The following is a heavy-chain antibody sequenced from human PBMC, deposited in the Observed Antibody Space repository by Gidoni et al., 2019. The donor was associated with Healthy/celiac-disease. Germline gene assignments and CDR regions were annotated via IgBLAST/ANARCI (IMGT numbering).Heavy chain of an antibody. D-gene: IGHD3-9*01. J-gene: IGHJ4*02. CDR1: GFTFSSYS. Sequence: EVQLVESGGGLVKPGGSLRLSWAASGFTFSSYSMNWVRQAPGKGLEWVSSISSSSSYIYYADSVKGRFTISRDNAKNSLYLQMNSLRAEDTAVYYCARGGPTYYDILTGYGDYWGQGTLVTVSS. CDR2: ISSSSSYI. CDR3: ARGGPTYYDILTGYGDY. V-gene: IGHV3-21*01.